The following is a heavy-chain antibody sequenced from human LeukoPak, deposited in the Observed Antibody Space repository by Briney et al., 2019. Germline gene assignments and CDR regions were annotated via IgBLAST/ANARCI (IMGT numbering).Heavy chain of an antibody. CDR1: GGSLSSHY. Sequence: SETLSLTCTVSGGSLSSHYWSWLRQPPGNGLEWIGDIYYSGSTNYNHPLTLRVTITVDTSKNQFSLILTYVPASDTPGHYCAGEARGWSHTDGYYYSIDGWGKGTTVTISS. CDR3: AGEARGWSHTDGYYYSIDG. V-gene: IGHV4-59*11. J-gene: IGHJ6*03. D-gene: IGHD2-15*01. CDR2: IYYSGST.